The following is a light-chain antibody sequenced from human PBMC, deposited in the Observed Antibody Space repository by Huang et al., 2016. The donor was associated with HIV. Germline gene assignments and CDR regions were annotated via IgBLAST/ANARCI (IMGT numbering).Light chain of an antibody. CDR2: KAS. Sequence: DIQMTQSPSTLSASVGDRVTITCRASQSISSWLAWYQQKPGKAPNLLIDKASSLESGGPSCFSGSGSGTEFSLTISSLQADDFATYYCQQYNSLAWTFGQGTKVEIK. V-gene: IGKV1-5*03. CDR3: QQYNSLAWT. J-gene: IGKJ1*01. CDR1: QSISSW.